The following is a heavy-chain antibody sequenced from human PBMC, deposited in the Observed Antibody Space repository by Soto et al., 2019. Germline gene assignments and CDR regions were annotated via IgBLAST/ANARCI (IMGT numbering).Heavy chain of an antibody. V-gene: IGHV3-33*01. CDR2: IWYDGNNR. J-gene: IGHJ6*04. CDR1: GFNLNSHA. CDR3: SRSPDYDVFPDF. Sequence: QVHLVESGGGVVQPGKSLRLSCVASGFNLNSHAIHWVRQAPGKGLEWVAVIWYDGNNRYYAESAKGRFNISRDDSKNTVYLQLNSLRVQDTAVFYCSRSPDYDVFPDFWGKGTMVTVSS. D-gene: IGHD3-9*01.